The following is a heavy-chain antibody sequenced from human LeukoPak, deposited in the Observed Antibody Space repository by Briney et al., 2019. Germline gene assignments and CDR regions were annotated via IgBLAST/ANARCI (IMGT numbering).Heavy chain of an antibody. D-gene: IGHD1-26*01. CDR1: GFTFSSYN. J-gene: IGHJ4*02. V-gene: IGHV3-21*01. CDR2: ISSSSSYI. Sequence: GGSLRLSCAASGFTFSSYNMNWVRQAPGKGLEWVSSISSSSSYIYYADSVKGRFTISRDNAKNSLYLQMNSLRAEDTAVYYCARDLSVGAKPNLGFDYWGQGTLVTVSS. CDR3: ARDLSVGAKPNLGFDY.